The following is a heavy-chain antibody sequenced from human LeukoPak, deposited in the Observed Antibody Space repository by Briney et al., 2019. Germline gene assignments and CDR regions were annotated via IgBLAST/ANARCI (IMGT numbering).Heavy chain of an antibody. CDR1: GFSLSTTGMC. CDR2: FEWDDDN. V-gene: IGHV2-70*01. CDR3: ARTRGQYYYDSSGYPFDY. J-gene: IGHJ4*02. D-gene: IGHD3-22*01. Sequence: SGPTLVNPTQPLTLTFTFSGFSLSTTGMCVSWTRQPQVNALEWLAHFEWDDDNDYSTSLKTRLTISKDTSKTQVVLTMTNMDPADTATYYCARTRGQYYYDSSGYPFDYWGQGTLVTVSS.